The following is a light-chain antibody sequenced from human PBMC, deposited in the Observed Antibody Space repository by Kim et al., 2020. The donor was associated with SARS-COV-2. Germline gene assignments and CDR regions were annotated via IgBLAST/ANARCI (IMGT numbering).Light chain of an antibody. CDR1: SSDVGNYNF. Sequence: GQSVTSSCTGASSDVGNYNFVSWYQHHPGEAPKLMIYDVTKRPSGVSNRFFGSKSGNTASLTISGLQTEDEAYYYCCSYASSSTLIFGGGTQLTVL. V-gene: IGLV2-14*03. J-gene: IGLJ2*01. CDR3: CSYASSSTLI. CDR2: DVT.